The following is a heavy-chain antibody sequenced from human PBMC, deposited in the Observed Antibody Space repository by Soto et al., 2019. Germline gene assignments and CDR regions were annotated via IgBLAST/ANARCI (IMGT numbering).Heavy chain of an antibody. CDR1: GFTFSGSA. V-gene: IGHV3-73*01. CDR2: IRSKPNNYAT. D-gene: IGHD6-13*01. J-gene: IGHJ4*02. CDR3: ISFCSSCFFDY. Sequence: GSLRLSCAASGFTFSGSAMHWVRQASGKGLEWVGRIRSKPNNYATEYAASVQGRFIISRDDSKNTAYLHMNNLKTEDTAVYYCISFCSSCFFDYWGQGTPVTVSS.